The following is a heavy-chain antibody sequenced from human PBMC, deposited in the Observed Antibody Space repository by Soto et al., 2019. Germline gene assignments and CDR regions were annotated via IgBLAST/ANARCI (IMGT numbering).Heavy chain of an antibody. V-gene: IGHV1-18*01. CDR3: ARLLTEGATFREDAFDI. D-gene: IGHD1-26*01. J-gene: IGHJ3*02. CDR2: ISTFNGKI. CDR1: RYTFTSHG. Sequence: QVELMQSGGEVKRPGASVKVSCKSSRYTFTSHGISWVRQAPGQGLEWMGWISTFNGKIDSAQKFQGRITMTADTRTNTAYMELRNLRSDDTAVYYCARLLTEGATFREDAFDIWGQGTKVTVSS.